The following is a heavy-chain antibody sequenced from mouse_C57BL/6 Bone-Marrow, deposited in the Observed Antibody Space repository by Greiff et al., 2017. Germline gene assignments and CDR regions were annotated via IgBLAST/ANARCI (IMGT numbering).Heavy chain of an antibody. J-gene: IGHJ4*01. CDR3: ARHGSRLWSYYAMDY. Sequence: QVHVKQSGAELVKPGASVKLSCKASGYTFTEYTIHWVKQRSGQGLEWIGWFYPGSGSIKYNEKFKDKATLTADKSSSTVYMELSRLTAEDAAVYFCARHGSRLWSYYAMDYGGQGTSVTVSS. CDR1: GYTFTEYT. D-gene: IGHD1-1*02. CDR2: FYPGSGSI. V-gene: IGHV1-62-2*01.